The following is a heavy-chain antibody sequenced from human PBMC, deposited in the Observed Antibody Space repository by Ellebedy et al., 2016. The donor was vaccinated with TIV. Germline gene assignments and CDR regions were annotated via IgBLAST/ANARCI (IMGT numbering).Heavy chain of an antibody. Sequence: GGSLRLXXAASGFTVSSNYMSWVRQAPGKGLEWVSVIYSGGSTYYADSVKGRFTISRDNAKNSLYLQMNSLRAEDTAVYYCARVIGSTSSTYYYYYMDVWGKGTTVTVSS. J-gene: IGHJ6*03. D-gene: IGHD2-2*01. CDR1: GFTVSSNY. CDR3: ARVIGSTSSTYYYYYMDV. V-gene: IGHV3-53*01. CDR2: IYSGGST.